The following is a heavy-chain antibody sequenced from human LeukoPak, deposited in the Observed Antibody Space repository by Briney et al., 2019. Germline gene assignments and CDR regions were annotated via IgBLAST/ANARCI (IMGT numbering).Heavy chain of an antibody. CDR3: ARVYGDHSYFDY. D-gene: IGHD4-17*01. J-gene: IGHJ4*02. CDR2: IIPILGIA. V-gene: IGHV1-69*04. Sequence: GASVKVSCKASGGTFSSYAISWVRQAPGQGLEWMGRIIPILGIANYAQKFQGRVTITADKSTSTAYMELSSLGSEDTAVYYCARVYGDHSYFDYWGQGTLVTVSS. CDR1: GGTFSSYA.